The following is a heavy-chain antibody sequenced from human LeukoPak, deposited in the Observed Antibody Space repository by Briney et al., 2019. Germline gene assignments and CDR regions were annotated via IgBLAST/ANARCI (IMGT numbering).Heavy chain of an antibody. CDR3: ARSPPTLTMVRGVIIRYYYYYMDV. CDR1: GFTFDDYA. CDR2: ISWDGGST. Sequence: GGSLSLSCAASGFTFDDYAMHWVRQAPGKGLEWVSLISWDGGSTYYADSVKGRFTISRDNSKSSLYLQMNSLRAEGTALYYCARSPPTLTMVRGVIIRYYYYYMDVWGKGTTVTVSS. J-gene: IGHJ6*03. D-gene: IGHD3-10*01. V-gene: IGHV3-43D*03.